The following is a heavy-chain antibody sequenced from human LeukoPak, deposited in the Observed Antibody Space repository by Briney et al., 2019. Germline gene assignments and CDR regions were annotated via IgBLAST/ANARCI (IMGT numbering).Heavy chain of an antibody. CDR3: ARGVRSHFYDYSGLYYYYLDL. CDR1: GGTFSGQA. D-gene: IGHD3-16*01. V-gene: IGHV1-69*05. J-gene: IGHJ6*03. Sequence: SVKVSCXPSGGTFSGQAVSWVRQAPGQGLEWMGRIIPIFGPTDYSQKFQGRVTITTDEPATIVYMELSSLRSDDTAVYYCARGVRSHFYDYSGLYYYYLDLWGKGTTVTVSS. CDR2: IIPIFGPT.